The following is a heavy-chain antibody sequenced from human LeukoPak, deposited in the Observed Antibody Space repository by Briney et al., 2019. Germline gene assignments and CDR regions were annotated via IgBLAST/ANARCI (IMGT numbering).Heavy chain of an antibody. V-gene: IGHV7-4-1*02. CDR3: ARVPFVVMGDTANWLDP. J-gene: IGHJ5*02. CDR2: INTNSGIP. Sequence: GASVKVSCKASGYTFTTSAMNWVRQAPGQGLEWMGWINTNSGIPTYAQGFTGRFVFSVDTSVNTAYLKISSLKVEDTAVYYCARVPFVVMGDTANWLDPWGQGTLVTVSS. D-gene: IGHD2-15*01. CDR1: GYTFTTSA.